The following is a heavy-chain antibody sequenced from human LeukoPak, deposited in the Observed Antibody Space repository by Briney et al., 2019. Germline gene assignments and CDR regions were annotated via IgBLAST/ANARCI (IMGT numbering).Heavy chain of an antibody. CDR1: GFTFSSCS. V-gene: IGHV3-48*04. CDR3: AELGITMIGGV. CDR2: ISSSGSTI. J-gene: IGHJ6*04. D-gene: IGHD3-10*02. Sequence: GGSLRLSCAASGFTFSSCSMNWVRQAPGKGLEWVSYISSSGSTIYYADSVKGRFTISRDNAKNSLYLQMNSLRAEDTAVYYCAELGITMIGGVWGKGTTVTISS.